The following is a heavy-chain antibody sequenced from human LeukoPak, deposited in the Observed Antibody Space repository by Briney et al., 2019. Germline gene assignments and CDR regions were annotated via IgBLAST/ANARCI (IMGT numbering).Heavy chain of an antibody. V-gene: IGHV3-23*01. CDR3: AKDLNDFWSGYLGNMDV. J-gene: IGHJ6*03. D-gene: IGHD3-3*01. Sequence: GGSLRLSCAASGFTFSSYAMSWVRQAPGKGLEWVSAISGSGGSTYYADSVKGRFTISRDNSKNTLYLQMNSLRAEDTAVYYCAKDLNDFWSGYLGNMDVWGKGTTVTVSS. CDR2: ISGSGGST. CDR1: GFTFSSYA.